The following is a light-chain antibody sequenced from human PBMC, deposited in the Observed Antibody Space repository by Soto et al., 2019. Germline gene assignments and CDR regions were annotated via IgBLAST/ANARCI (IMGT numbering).Light chain of an antibody. V-gene: IGKV1-6*01. CDR2: AAS. CDR1: QGIRND. J-gene: IGKJ2*01. Sequence: AIQMTQSPSSLSASVGDRVTITCRASQGIRNDLGWYQQKPEKAPKLLIYAASSLQSGVPSRFSGSGSGTDFTLTISSLQAEDFATYYCLPDYNYPYTFGQGTKVDIK. CDR3: LPDYNYPYT.